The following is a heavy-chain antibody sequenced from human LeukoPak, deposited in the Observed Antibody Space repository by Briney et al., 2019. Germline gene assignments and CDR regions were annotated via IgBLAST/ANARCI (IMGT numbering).Heavy chain of an antibody. CDR2: INHSGST. CDR3: ARCASDSSGYWDAIDY. CDR1: GGSFSGYY. Sequence: SETLSLTCAVYGGSFSGYYWSWIRQPPGKWLEWIGEINHSGSTNYNPSLKSRVTISVDTSKNQFSLKLSSVTAADTAVYYCARCASDSSGYWDAIDYWGQGTLVTVSS. J-gene: IGHJ4*02. D-gene: IGHD3-22*01. V-gene: IGHV4-34*01.